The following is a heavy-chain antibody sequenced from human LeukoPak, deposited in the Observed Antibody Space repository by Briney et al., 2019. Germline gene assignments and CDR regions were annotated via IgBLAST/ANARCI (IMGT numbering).Heavy chain of an antibody. Sequence: SETLSLTCTVSGGSISSGSYYWGCILRPRGKGMEWIGSIYYSGSTYYNPSLKSRVTISVDTSKNQFSLKLSSVTAADTAVYYCARSAWIQLWSYWGQGTLVTVSS. CDR3: ARSAWIQLWSY. J-gene: IGHJ4*02. D-gene: IGHD5-18*01. CDR2: IYYSGST. CDR1: GGSISSGSYY. V-gene: IGHV4-39*01.